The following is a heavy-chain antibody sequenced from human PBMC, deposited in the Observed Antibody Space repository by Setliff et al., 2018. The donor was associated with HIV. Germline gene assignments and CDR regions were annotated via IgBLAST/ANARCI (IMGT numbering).Heavy chain of an antibody. Sequence: ASVKVSCKASGYTFSDYYIHWVRQAPGQGFEWMGRINPNTGGTKFAQKFQGSVTMTRDTSISTAYMELRRLRSDDTAVYYCASQFGAYDSSGYEHDAFNIWGQGTMVTISS. D-gene: IGHD3-22*01. CDR3: ASQFGAYDSSGYEHDAFNI. CDR1: GYTFSDYY. J-gene: IGHJ3*02. CDR2: INPNTGGT. V-gene: IGHV1-2*06.